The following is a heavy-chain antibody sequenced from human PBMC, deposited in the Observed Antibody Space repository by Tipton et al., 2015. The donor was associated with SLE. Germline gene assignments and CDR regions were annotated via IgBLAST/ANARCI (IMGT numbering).Heavy chain of an antibody. CDR1: GFTFSSYE. Sequence: SLRLSCAASGFTFSSYEMNWVRQAPGKGLEWVSYISSSGSTIYYADSVKGRFTISRDNAKNSLYLQMNSLRAEDTAVYYCAGDNSGRFHFDYWGQGTLVTVSS. J-gene: IGHJ4*02. CDR2: ISSSGSTI. D-gene: IGHD2-15*01. CDR3: AGDNSGRFHFDY. V-gene: IGHV3-48*03.